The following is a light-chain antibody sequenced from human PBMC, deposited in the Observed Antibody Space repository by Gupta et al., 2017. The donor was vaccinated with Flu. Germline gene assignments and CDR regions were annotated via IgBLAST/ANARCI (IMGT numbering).Light chain of an antibody. J-gene: IGKJ1*01. CDR1: QSVRSSQ. V-gene: IGKV3-20*01. CDR3: QQYVSSPWT. CDR2: GAS. Sequence: EIVLTQSPGTLSLSTGERATLSCRASQSVRSSQLAWYQQKHGQAPRLLIYGASSRATGIPDRFSGSGSGTDFTLTISRLEPEDFAVYYCQQYVSSPWTFGQGTKVEIK.